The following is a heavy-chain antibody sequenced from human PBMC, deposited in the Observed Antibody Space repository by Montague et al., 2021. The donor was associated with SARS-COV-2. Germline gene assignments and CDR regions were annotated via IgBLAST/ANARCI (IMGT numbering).Heavy chain of an antibody. CDR1: GFSLSTSGMC. D-gene: IGHD3-22*01. CDR3: ARPPGDSSGYYESFFDY. Sequence: PALVKPTQTLTLTCTFSGFSLSTSGMCVSWIRQPPGKALEWLALLDWDDDKYYSTSLQSRLTISKDTSKNQVVLTMTNMDPVDTATYYCARPPGDSSGYYESFFDYWGQGTLVTVSS. V-gene: IGHV2-70*01. J-gene: IGHJ4*02. CDR2: LDWDDDK.